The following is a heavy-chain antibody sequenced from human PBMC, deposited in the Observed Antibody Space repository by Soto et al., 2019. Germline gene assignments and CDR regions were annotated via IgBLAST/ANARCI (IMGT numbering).Heavy chain of an antibody. CDR3: ARDTPPYGDHEGSFDY. V-gene: IGHV3-30-3*01. CDR2: ISYDGSNK. J-gene: IGHJ4*02. D-gene: IGHD4-17*01. CDR1: GFTFSSYA. Sequence: QVQLVESGGGVVQPGRSLRLSCAASGFTFSSYAMHWLRQAPGKGLEWVAVISYDGSNKYYADSLKGRFTISRDNSKNTLYLQMNSLRAEDTAVYYCARDTPPYGDHEGSFDYWGQGTLVTVSS.